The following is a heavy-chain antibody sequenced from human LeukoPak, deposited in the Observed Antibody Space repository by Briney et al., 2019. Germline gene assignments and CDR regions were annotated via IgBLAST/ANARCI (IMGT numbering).Heavy chain of an antibody. D-gene: IGHD3-9*01. Sequence: ASVEVSCKASGYTFTSYGISWVRQAPGQGLEWMGWISAYNGNTNYAQKLQGRVTMTTDTSTSTAYMELRSLRSDDTAVYYCARAEGYYDILTGHYFDYWGQGTLVTVSS. CDR1: GYTFTSYG. CDR2: ISAYNGNT. CDR3: ARAEGYYDILTGHYFDY. J-gene: IGHJ4*02. V-gene: IGHV1-18*01.